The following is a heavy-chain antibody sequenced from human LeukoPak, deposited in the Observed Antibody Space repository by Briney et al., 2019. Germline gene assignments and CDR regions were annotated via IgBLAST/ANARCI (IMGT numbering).Heavy chain of an antibody. V-gene: IGHV4-59*12. CDR1: GGSISSYY. Sequence: SETLSLTCTVSGGSISSYYWSWIRQPPGKGLEWIGYIYYSGSTNYNPSLKSRVTISVDTSKNQFSLKLSSVTAADTAVYYCARGEGYYDSSGYVDYWGQGTLVTVSS. D-gene: IGHD3-22*01. J-gene: IGHJ4*02. CDR2: IYYSGST. CDR3: ARGEGYYDSSGYVDY.